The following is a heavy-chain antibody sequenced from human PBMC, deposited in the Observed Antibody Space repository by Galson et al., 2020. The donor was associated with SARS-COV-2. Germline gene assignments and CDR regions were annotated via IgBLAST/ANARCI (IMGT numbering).Heavy chain of an antibody. D-gene: IGHD3-16*01. J-gene: IGHJ4*02. CDR1: GGSFSGYD. CDR3: ARGEVQTLDY. Sequence: SVKVSCKASGGSFSGYDINWVRQAPGQGLEWMGGIIHIFDTAKYAQKFQGRVTITADESATTAYMELTSLRSEDTAVYFCARGEVQTLDYWGQGTLVTVSS. V-gene: IGHV1-69*13. CDR2: IIHIFDTA.